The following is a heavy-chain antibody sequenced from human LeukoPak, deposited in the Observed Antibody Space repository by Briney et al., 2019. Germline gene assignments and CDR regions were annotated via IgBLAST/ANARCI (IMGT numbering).Heavy chain of an antibody. CDR2: IYSGGST. CDR1: GFTVSSNY. J-gene: IGHJ6*02. Sequence: GGSLRLSCAASGFTVSSNYMSWVRQAPGKGLEWVSVIYSGGSTYYADSVMGRFTISRDNSKNTLYLQMNSLRAEDTAVYYCAKEQQLAYYYYGMDVWGQGTTVTVSS. V-gene: IGHV3-53*01. D-gene: IGHD6-13*01. CDR3: AKEQQLAYYYYGMDV.